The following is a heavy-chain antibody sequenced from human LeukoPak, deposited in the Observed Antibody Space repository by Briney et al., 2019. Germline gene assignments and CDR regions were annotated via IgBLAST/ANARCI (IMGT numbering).Heavy chain of an antibody. CDR1: GFTFSSYS. CDR3: ARARGSRYFTDY. J-gene: IGHJ4*02. CDR2: ISSSSSYI. V-gene: IGHV3-21*01. Sequence: GGSLILSCAASGFTFSSYSMNWVRQAPGKGLEWVSSISSSSSYIYYADSVKGRFTISRDNAKNSLYLQMNSLRAEDTAVYYCARARGSRYFTDYWGQGTLVTVSS. D-gene: IGHD3-9*01.